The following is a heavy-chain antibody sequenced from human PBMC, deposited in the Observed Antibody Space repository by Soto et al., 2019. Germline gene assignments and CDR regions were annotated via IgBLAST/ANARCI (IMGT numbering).Heavy chain of an antibody. CDR2: IYYSGST. D-gene: IGHD3-22*01. Sequence: NPSETLSLTCTVSGGSISSYYWSWIRQPPGKGLEWIGYIYYSGSTNYNPSLKSRVTISVDTSKNQFSLKLSSVTAADTAVYYCARGSRGLFRYYDSSGYTFDYWGQGTLVTVSS. J-gene: IGHJ4*02. CDR1: GGSISSYY. CDR3: ARGSRGLFRYYDSSGYTFDY. V-gene: IGHV4-59*01.